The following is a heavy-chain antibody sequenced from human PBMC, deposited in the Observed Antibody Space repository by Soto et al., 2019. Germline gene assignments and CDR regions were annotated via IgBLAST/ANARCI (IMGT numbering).Heavy chain of an antibody. CDR1: GFTFSDYG. D-gene: IGHD3-3*01. CDR2: ISYDGSDK. CDR3: ATMERLFDY. J-gene: IGHJ4*02. Sequence: QLQLVESGGGVVQPGRSLRLSCAASGFTFSDYGMHSVRQAPGTGLEWVAVISYDGSDKYYADSVKGRFTISRDNSKNRLYLQMNSLRAEDTAVYYCATMERLFDYWGQATLVTVSS. V-gene: IGHV3-30*03.